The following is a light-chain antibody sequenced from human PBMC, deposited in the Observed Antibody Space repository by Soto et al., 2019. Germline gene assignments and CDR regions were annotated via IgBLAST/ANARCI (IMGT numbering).Light chain of an antibody. CDR2: DNT. CDR1: SSNIGAGYD. J-gene: IGLJ3*02. V-gene: IGLV1-40*01. CDR3: QSYDSSLSGSWV. Sequence: QSVLTQPPSVSGAPGQRVTISCTGSSSNIGAGYDVHWYQQLPGTAPKLLIHDNTNRPSGVPDRFSGSKSGTSASLAIIGLQAEEEADYYCQSYDSSLSGSWVFGGGTKLTVL.